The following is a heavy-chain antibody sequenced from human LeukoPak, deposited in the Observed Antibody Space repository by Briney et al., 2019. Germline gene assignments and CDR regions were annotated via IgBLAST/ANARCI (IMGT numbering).Heavy chain of an antibody. CDR2: INPNSCGT. CDR3: ARVEIWYYYDSSGYPFDY. CDR1: GYTFTGYY. D-gene: IGHD3-22*01. Sequence: GASVKVSCKASGYTFTGYYMHWVRQAPGQGLEWMGWINPNSCGTNYAQKFQGRVTMTRDTSISTAYMELSRLRSDDTAVYYCARVEIWYYYDSSGYPFDYWGQGTLVTVSS. V-gene: IGHV1-2*02. J-gene: IGHJ4*02.